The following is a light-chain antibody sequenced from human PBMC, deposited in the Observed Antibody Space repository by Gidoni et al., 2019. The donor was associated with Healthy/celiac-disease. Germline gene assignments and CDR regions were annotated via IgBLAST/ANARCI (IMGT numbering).Light chain of an antibody. CDR1: QSISSY. V-gene: IGKV1-39*01. Sequence: DIQLTQSPSSLSASVGDRVTITCRASQSISSYLNWYQQKPGKAPKLLIYAASSLQSGVPSRFSGSGSGTDFTLTISRLQPEDFATYYCQQSYSTPRRFTFGPGTKVDIK. CDR2: AAS. CDR3: QQSYSTPRRFT. J-gene: IGKJ3*01.